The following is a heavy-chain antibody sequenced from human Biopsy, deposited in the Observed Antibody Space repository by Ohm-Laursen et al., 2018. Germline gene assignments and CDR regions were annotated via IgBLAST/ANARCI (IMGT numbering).Heavy chain of an antibody. V-gene: IGHV1-46*01. CDR2: INPSGSTT. D-gene: IGHD6-19*01. CDR1: GYSFTSYY. J-gene: IGHJ4*02. Sequence: ASDSASCRASGYSFTSYYMHWVRQAPGHGLEWMGMINPSGSTTSYPQIFQGRVTMTRDTSKSTVYMELSSLRSADTAVYFCARNTGWYGDLYYFDYWGQGTLVTVSS. CDR3: ARNTGWYGDLYYFDY.